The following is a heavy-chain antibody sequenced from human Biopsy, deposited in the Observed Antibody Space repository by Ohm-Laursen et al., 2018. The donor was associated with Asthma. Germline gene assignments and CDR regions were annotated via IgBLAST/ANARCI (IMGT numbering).Heavy chain of an antibody. Sequence: SSVKVSCKASGYNFISFAIHWVRQAPGQRLEWMGWVNTGNGDTKYSQKFQGRVTITRDTSASSAYMELRSLRSEDTATYYCARTYYDFLTGQVKDVFGVWGQGTMVTVSS. CDR1: GYNFISFA. D-gene: IGHD3-9*01. J-gene: IGHJ3*01. CDR2: VNTGNGDT. CDR3: ARTYYDFLTGQVKDVFGV. V-gene: IGHV1-3*04.